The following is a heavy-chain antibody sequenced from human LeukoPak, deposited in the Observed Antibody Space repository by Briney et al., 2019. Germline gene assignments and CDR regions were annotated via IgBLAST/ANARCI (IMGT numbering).Heavy chain of an antibody. Sequence: PSETLSLTCTVSGGSISSYYWSWIRQPPGKGLEWIGYIYYSGSTNYNPSLKSRVTISVDTSKNQFSLKLSSVTAADTAVYYCARERARFFDYWGQGTLVTVSS. J-gene: IGHJ4*02. V-gene: IGHV4-59*01. CDR2: IYYSGST. CDR3: ARERARFFDY. CDR1: GGSISSYY.